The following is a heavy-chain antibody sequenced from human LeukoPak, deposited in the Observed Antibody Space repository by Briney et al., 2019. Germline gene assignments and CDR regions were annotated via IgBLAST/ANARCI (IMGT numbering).Heavy chain of an antibody. CDR2: MSSRGYPT. D-gene: IGHD1-1*01. CDR3: ARVGIALTSPFDY. V-gene: IGHV3-11*01. CDR1: GFTFSDYY. Sequence: GGSLRLSWLASGFTFSDYYMSWVRQAPGKGLEWISYMSSRGYPTYSAESVKRRFTISRDNAKNTLYLQMPNLRTDDTAVYFCARVGIALTSPFDYWGLGTLVAVSS. J-gene: IGHJ4*02.